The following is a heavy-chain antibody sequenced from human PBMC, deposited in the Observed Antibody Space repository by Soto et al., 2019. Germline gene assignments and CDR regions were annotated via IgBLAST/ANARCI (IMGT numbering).Heavy chain of an antibody. CDR2: TSYDGSNK. CDR3: ASSTMLVVDKLDY. Sequence: PGGSLRLSCAASGFTFDKFDMHWVRQAPGEGLQWVAVTSYDGSNKYYADSVKGRFTISRDNSKNTLYLQMNSLRAEDTAVYYCASSTMLVVDKLDYWGQGTLVTVSS. D-gene: IGHD3-22*01. CDR1: GFTFDKFD. V-gene: IGHV3-30-3*01. J-gene: IGHJ4*02.